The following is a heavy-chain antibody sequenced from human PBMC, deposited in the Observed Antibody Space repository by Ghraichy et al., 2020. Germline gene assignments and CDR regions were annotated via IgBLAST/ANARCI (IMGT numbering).Heavy chain of an antibody. Sequence: AGSLRLSCAASGFTFNSYGMHSVRQAPGKGLEWVAFIRYDGSNKYYEDSVKGRFTISGDNSKNTLFLQMNSLRAEDTAVYYCAKDYGALGRAFDIWGQGTMVTVSS. J-gene: IGHJ3*02. CDR3: AKDYGALGRAFDI. CDR1: GFTFNSYG. V-gene: IGHV3-30*02. D-gene: IGHD4-17*01. CDR2: IRYDGSNK.